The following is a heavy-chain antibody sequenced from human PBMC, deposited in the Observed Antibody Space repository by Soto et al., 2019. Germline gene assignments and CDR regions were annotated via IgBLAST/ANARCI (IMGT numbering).Heavy chain of an antibody. V-gene: IGHV3-23*01. CDR3: AKGGSNYGLFDY. D-gene: IGHD4-4*01. Sequence: GESLKISCAASGFTFSSYAMSWVRQAPGKGLEWVSAISGSGGSTYYADSVKGRFTISRDNSKNTLYLQMNSLRAEDTAVYYCAKGGSNYGLFDYWGQGTLVTVSS. CDR1: GFTFSSYA. J-gene: IGHJ4*02. CDR2: ISGSGGST.